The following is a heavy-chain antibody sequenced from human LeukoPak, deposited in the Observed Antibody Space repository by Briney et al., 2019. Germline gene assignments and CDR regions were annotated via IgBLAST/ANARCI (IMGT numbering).Heavy chain of an antibody. Sequence: GGSLRLSCAASGFTFSSYSMNWVRQAPGKGLEWVSSISSSGTHIYHADSVKGRFTISRDNAKKSLYLQMDSLRAEDTAVYYCARDRVWTVLYWGQGTLVTVSS. CDR3: ARDRVWTVLY. V-gene: IGHV3-21*01. CDR2: ISSSGTHI. D-gene: IGHD6-13*01. J-gene: IGHJ4*02. CDR1: GFTFSSYS.